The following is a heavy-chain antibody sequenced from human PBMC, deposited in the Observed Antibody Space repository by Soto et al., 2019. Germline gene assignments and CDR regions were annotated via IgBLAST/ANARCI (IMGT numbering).Heavy chain of an antibody. Sequence: PGESLKISCKGSGYSFTSYWIGWVRQMPGKGLEWMGIIYPGDSDTRYSPSFQGQVTISADKSIGTAYLQWSSLKASDTAMYYCTRSTDQGYYYGPSDVWGQGTTVTVSS. CDR3: TRSTDQGYYYGPSDV. CDR2: IYPGDSDT. J-gene: IGHJ6*02. D-gene: IGHD3-10*01. CDR1: GYSFTSYW. V-gene: IGHV5-51*01.